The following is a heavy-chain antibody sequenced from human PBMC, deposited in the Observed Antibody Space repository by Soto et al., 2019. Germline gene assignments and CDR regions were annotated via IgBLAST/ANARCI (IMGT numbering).Heavy chain of an antibody. Sequence: SETLSLTCTVSGGSISSYYWSWIRQPPGKGLEWIGYIYYSGITDYNPSLKSRVTISVDTSKSQFSLKLSSVTAADTAVYYCARGGGVYYFDYWGQGTLVTRSS. J-gene: IGHJ4*02. CDR3: ARGGGVYYFDY. CDR2: IYYSGIT. D-gene: IGHD2-8*02. CDR1: GGSISSYY. V-gene: IGHV4-59*01.